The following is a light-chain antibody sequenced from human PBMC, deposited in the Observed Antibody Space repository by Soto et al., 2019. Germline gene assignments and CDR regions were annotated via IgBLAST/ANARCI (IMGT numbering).Light chain of an antibody. CDR2: DAS. CDR1: QSVSSD. CDR3: KHYNSYSGA. V-gene: IGKV3-11*01. J-gene: IGKJ1*01. Sequence: EVVLTQSPATLSLSPGERATLSCRASQSVSSDLAWYQQKPGQAPRLLIYDASNRATGIQARFSGSGSGTEFTLTISSLQPDDFATYYCKHYNSYSGAFGQGTKVDIK.